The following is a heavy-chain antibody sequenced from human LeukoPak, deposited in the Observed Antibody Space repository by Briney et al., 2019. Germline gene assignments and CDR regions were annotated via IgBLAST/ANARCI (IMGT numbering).Heavy chain of an antibody. J-gene: IGHJ4*02. D-gene: IGHD6-13*01. CDR2: ILPIFGTT. V-gene: IGHV1-69*13. Sequence: SVKVSCKASGGTFKNYAVSWVRQAPGQGLEWMGGILPIFGTTNYAQKFQARVTITADESTSTAYMEMSSLRSEDTAVYYCATASSNSSSWFSLDYWGQGTLVTVSS. CDR3: ATASSNSSSWFSLDY. CDR1: GGTFKNYA.